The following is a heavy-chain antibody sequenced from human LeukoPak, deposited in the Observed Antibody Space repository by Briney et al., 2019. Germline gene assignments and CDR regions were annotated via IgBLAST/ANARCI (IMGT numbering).Heavy chain of an antibody. CDR1: GYTFTSYG. CDR3: ARGAAVAAAGVIDP. J-gene: IGHJ5*02. Sequence: ASVKVSCKASGYTFTSYGISWVRQAPGQGLEWMGWISAYNGNSNYAQKLKGRVTMTTDTSTSTAYMELRSLRSDDTAVYYCARGAAVAAAGVIDPWGQGTLVTVSS. D-gene: IGHD6-13*01. V-gene: IGHV1-18*01. CDR2: ISAYNGNS.